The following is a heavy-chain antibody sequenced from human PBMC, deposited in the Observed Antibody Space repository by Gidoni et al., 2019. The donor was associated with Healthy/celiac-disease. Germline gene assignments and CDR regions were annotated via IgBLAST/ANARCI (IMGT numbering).Heavy chain of an antibody. V-gene: IGHV3-74*01. CDR1: GFTFSSYW. CDR3: ARVGRLAAAGPLDYYYYYGMDV. J-gene: IGHJ6*02. D-gene: IGHD6-13*01. CDR2: INSDGSST. Sequence: EVQLVESGGGLVQPGGSLRLSCAASGFTFSSYWMHLVRQAPGKGLVWVSRINSDGSSTSYADSVKGRFTISRDNAKNTLYLQMNSLRAEDTAVYYCARVGRLAAAGPLDYYYYYGMDVWGQGTTVTVSS.